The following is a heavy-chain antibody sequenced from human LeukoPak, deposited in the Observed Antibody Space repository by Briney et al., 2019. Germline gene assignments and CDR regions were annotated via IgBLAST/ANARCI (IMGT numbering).Heavy chain of an antibody. Sequence: PGGSLRLSCVVSGFNFSSYWMSWVRQAPGKGLEWVASIKEDGSEKYCLDSVNGRFSISRDNAKNSLSLQMNRLRADDTAVYYCARSKTPIIAVAGTIPGWFDPWGQGTLVTVSS. J-gene: IGHJ5*02. CDR1: GFNFSSYW. CDR3: ARSKTPIIAVAGTIPGWFDP. V-gene: IGHV3-7*03. D-gene: IGHD6-19*01. CDR2: IKEDGSEK.